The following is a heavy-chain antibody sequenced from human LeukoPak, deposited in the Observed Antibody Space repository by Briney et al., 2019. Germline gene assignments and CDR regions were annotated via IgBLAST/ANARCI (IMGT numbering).Heavy chain of an antibody. CDR2: ISYEGSTK. CDR1: GFTFSSYA. CDR3: ARDLRPLSGDWHAGDY. J-gene: IGHJ4*02. V-gene: IGHV3-30-3*01. D-gene: IGHD2-21*02. Sequence: GGPLRLSCAASGFTFSSYAIHWVRQAPGKGLEWVAVISYEGSTKYYADSVKGRFTISRDNSKNTLYLQMNSLRPEDTAVYYCARDLRPLSGDWHAGDYWGQGTLVTVSS.